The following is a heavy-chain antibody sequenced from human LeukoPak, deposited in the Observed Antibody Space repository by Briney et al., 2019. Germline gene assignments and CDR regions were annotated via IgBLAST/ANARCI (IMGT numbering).Heavy chain of an antibody. CDR3: ASHQNWFDP. J-gene: IGHJ5*02. V-gene: IGHV4-38-2*01. Sequence: WVTLSLTCAVSGYSISSVYDWGWIRQPPGEGLEWTGRIYHSGRTYYNPSLKSRVTISVDTSKSQFSLKLSSVTAADTAVYYCASHQNWFDPWGQGTLVTVSS. CDR2: IYHSGRT. CDR1: GYSISSVYD.